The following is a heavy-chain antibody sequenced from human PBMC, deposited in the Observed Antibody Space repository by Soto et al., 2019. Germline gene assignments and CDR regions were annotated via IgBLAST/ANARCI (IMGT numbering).Heavy chain of an antibody. CDR2: IYSGGST. D-gene: IGHD2-2*02. V-gene: IGHV3-53*02. CDR3: ANYTSLDD. CDR1: GFTVSNNY. Sequence: EVQLGETGGGLIQPGGSLRLSCEASGFTVSNNYMSWVRQAPGKGLEWVSLIYSGGSTFYADSVKGRFTISRDNSKNTLFLQLNLLRAEDTAVYFCANYTSLDDWGQGTMVTVSS. J-gene: IGHJ4*02.